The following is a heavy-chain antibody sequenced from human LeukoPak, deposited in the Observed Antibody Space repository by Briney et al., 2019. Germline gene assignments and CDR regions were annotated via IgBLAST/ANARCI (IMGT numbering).Heavy chain of an antibody. CDR1: GYTFTDYD. V-gene: IGHV1-18*01. Sequence: ASVKVSCKTSGYTFTDYDITCVRQAPGQGLEWMGRVSPYNGNTYYSQRFQDRVTITKDTSTGTAYMDLRNLRTDDTAMYYCARNGRVRRVVKDLFEYWGQGTLVAVSS. D-gene: IGHD3-10*01. CDR2: VSPYNGNT. J-gene: IGHJ4*02. CDR3: ARNGRVRRVVKDLFEY.